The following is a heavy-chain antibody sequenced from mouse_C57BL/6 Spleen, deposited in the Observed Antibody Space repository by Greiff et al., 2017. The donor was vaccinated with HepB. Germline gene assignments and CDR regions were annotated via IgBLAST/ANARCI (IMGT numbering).Heavy chain of an antibody. Sequence: EVQLVESGGGLVKPGGSLKLSCAASGFTFSDYGMHWVRQAPEKGLEWVAYISSGSSTIYYADTVKGRFTISRDNAKNNLFLQMTSLRSEDTAMYYCARNWDVYFDYWGQGTTLTVSS. D-gene: IGHD4-1*01. CDR2: ISSGSSTI. CDR3: ARNWDVYFDY. V-gene: IGHV5-17*01. CDR1: GFTFSDYG. J-gene: IGHJ2*01.